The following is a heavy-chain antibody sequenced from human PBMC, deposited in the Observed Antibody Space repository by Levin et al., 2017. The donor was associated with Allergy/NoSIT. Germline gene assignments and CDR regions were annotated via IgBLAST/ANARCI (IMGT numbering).Heavy chain of an antibody. CDR2: IYPGDSDT. CDR3: ARSTTGFINWFDP. V-gene: IGHV5-51*01. J-gene: IGHJ5*02. CDR1: GYSFTNYW. Sequence: PGGSLRLSCKASGYSFTNYWIGWVRQMPGKGLEWMGFIYPGDSDTKYSPSFQGQVTISADRSISTVYLQWSSLKASDTAMYYCARSTTGFINWFDPWGQGTLVTVSS. D-gene: IGHD3-9*01.